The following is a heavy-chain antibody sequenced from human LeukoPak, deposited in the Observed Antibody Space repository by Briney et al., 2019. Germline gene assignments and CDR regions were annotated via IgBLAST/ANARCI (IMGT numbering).Heavy chain of an antibody. CDR1: GGSISSSSYY. J-gene: IGHJ6*03. D-gene: IGHD6-13*01. CDR2: IYYSGST. V-gene: IGHV4-39*01. CDR3: ARRRGIAAAGTMDV. Sequence: PSETLSLTCTVSGGSISSSSYYWGWIRQPPGKGLEWIGSIYYSGSTYYNPSLKSRVTISVDTSKNQFSLKLSSVTAADTAVYYCARRRGIAAAGTMDVWGKGTTVTVSS.